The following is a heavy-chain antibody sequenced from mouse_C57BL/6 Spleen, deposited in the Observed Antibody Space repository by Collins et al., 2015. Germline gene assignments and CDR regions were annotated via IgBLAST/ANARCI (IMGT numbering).Heavy chain of an antibody. V-gene: IGHV1-53*01. Sequence: LQQPGTELVRPGASVKLSCKASGYTFTSYWIHWVKQRPGQCLEWIGNINPSNGGTDYNEKFKSKAALTVDKSSSTAYMQPSSLTSEDSAVYYCARGYDRFAYWGQGTLVTVSA. D-gene: IGHD2-2*01. CDR3: ARGYDRFAY. CDR2: INPSNGGT. J-gene: IGHJ3*01. CDR1: GYTFTSYW.